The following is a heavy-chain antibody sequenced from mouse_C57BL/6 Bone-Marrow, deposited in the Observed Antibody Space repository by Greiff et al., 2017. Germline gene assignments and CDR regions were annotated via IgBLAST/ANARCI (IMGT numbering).Heavy chain of an antibody. Sequence: VQLQQPGAELVKPGASVKMSCKASGYTFTSYWITWVKQRPGQGLEWIGDIYPGSGSTNYNEKFKSKATLTVDTSYSTAYMQLSSLTSEDSAVYYCARPYYSNYWYFDVWDTGTTVTVSA. CDR3: ARPYYSNYWYFDV. J-gene: IGHJ1*03. CDR1: GYTFTSYW. CDR2: IYPGSGST. D-gene: IGHD2-5*01. V-gene: IGHV1-55*01.